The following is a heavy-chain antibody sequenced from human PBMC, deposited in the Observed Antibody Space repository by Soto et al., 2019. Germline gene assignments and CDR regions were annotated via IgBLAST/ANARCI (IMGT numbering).Heavy chain of an antibody. CDR3: ARGGDILTGYYYYYYGMDV. Sequence: ASVKVSCKASGGTFSSYAISWVRQAPGQGLEWMGGTIPIFGTANYAQKFQGRVTITADESTSTAYMELSSLRSEDTAVYYCARGGDILTGYYYYYYGMDVWGQGTTVTVSS. J-gene: IGHJ6*02. CDR1: GGTFSSYA. CDR2: TIPIFGTA. D-gene: IGHD3-9*01. V-gene: IGHV1-69*13.